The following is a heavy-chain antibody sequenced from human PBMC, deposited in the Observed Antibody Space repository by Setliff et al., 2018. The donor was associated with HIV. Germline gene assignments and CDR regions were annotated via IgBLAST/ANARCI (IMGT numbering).Heavy chain of an antibody. CDR2: FYHSGDT. V-gene: IGHV4-38-2*02. J-gene: IGHJ5*02. CDR1: DYSISTTYF. Sequence: SETLSLTCSVSDYSISTTYFWGWIRQPPGEGLEWIVSFYHSGDTYYNPSLKSRVTISVDTSKNQFSLKLSSMTAADTAVYYCARGLIHFDPWGQGTLVTVSS. CDR3: ARGLIHFDP. D-gene: IGHD2-21*01.